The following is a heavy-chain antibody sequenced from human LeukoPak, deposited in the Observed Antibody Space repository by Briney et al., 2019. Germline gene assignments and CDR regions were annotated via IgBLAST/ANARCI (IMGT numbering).Heavy chain of an antibody. J-gene: IGHJ5*02. Sequence: SETLSLTCAVYGGSFSGYYWSWIRQPPGKRLEWIREINHSGSTNYNPSLKSRVTISVDTSKNQFSLKLSSVTAADTAVYYCARHYGPWGQGTLVTVSS. CDR2: INHSGST. D-gene: IGHD3-16*01. CDR3: ARHYGP. V-gene: IGHV4-34*01. CDR1: GGSFSGYY.